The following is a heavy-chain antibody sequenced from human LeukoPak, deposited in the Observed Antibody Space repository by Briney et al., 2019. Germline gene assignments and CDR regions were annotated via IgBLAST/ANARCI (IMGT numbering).Heavy chain of an antibody. Sequence: GGSLRLSCAASGFTFSSYSMTWVRQAPGKGLEWVSYISSSSSTIYYADSVKGRFTISRDNAKNSLYLQMNSLRAEDTAVYYCARDSYYDSSGSIADCAFDIWGQGTMVTVSS. J-gene: IGHJ3*02. CDR2: ISSSSSTI. CDR3: ARDSYYDSSGSIADCAFDI. V-gene: IGHV3-48*04. D-gene: IGHD3-22*01. CDR1: GFTFSSYS.